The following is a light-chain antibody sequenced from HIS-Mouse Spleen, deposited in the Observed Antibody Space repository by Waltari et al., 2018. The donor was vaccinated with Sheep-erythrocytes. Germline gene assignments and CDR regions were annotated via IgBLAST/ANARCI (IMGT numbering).Light chain of an antibody. CDR2: EVS. CDR3: SSYAGSNNWV. Sequence: QSALTQPPSASGSPGQSVTISCTGTSIDVGVYNYFPRYQQHPGKAPKLMMYEVSKRPSGVPDRFSGSKSGNTASLTVSGLQAEDEADYYCSSYAGSNNWVFGGGTKLTVL. V-gene: IGLV2-8*01. CDR1: SIDVGVYNY. J-gene: IGLJ3*02.